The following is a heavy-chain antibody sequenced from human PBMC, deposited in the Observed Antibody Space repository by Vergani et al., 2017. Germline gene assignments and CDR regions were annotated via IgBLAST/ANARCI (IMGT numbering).Heavy chain of an antibody. CDR3: ARDRDEFDY. J-gene: IGHJ4*02. V-gene: IGHV4-4*07. CDR2: IYSSGSS. CDR1: GGSISNYY. Sequence: QVQLQESGPGLLKPSETLSLTCTVSGGSISNYYWSWIRQPAGKGLEWIGRIYSSGSSNYNPSLKSRVTMSIDTSKNQFSLRLTSVTAADTAIYYCARDRDEFDYWGQGTLVTVSS.